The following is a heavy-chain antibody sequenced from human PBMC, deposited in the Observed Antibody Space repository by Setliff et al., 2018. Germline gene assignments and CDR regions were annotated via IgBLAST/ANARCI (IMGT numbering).Heavy chain of an antibody. CDR3: VKDVVGYSSTWPRRDYSDC. V-gene: IGHV3-23*01. CDR2: ISDSPSTT. CDR1: GFTFNTYA. J-gene: IGHJ4*02. Sequence: GGSLRLSCAASGFTFNTYAMSWVRQPPGKGLEWVSTISDSPSTTYYTDSVRGRFTISRDDSKKILYPQMDSLRAEDTAIYYCVKDVVGYSSTWPRRDYSDCWGQGTLVTVSS. D-gene: IGHD6-13*01.